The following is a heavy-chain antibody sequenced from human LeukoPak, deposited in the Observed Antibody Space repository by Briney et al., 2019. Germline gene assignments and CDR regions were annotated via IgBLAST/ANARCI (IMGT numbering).Heavy chain of an antibody. CDR2: IYHSGST. Sequence: PSETLSLTCAVSGYSISSGYYWGWIRQPPGKGLEWIGSIYHSGSTYYSPSLKSRVTISVDTSKNQFSLKLSSVTAADTAVYYCARSYYDFWSGYYYWGQGTLVTVSS. CDR1: GYSISSGYY. J-gene: IGHJ4*02. V-gene: IGHV4-38-2*01. D-gene: IGHD3-3*01. CDR3: ARSYYDFWSGYYY.